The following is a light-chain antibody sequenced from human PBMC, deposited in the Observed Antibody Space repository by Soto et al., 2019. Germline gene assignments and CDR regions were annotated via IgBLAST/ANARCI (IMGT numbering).Light chain of an antibody. CDR1: QDIRNQ. J-gene: IGKJ1*01. CDR2: DAS. V-gene: IGKV1-16*01. CDR3: LQYESYPRT. Sequence: DIQMTQSPSSLSASVGDRVTITCRASQDIRNQLDWFQQRPGKAPKCLMFDASRLHSGVPSRFSGSGSGTYITLTISSLQPEDFATYYCLQYESYPRTFGQGTKVDIK.